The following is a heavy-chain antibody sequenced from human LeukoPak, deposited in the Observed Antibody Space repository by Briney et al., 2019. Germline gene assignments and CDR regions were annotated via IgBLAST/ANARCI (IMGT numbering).Heavy chain of an antibody. CDR3: ARTYYDILLLDY. J-gene: IGHJ4*02. V-gene: IGHV3-11*06. CDR1: GFTFSDYY. Sequence: GGSLRLFCAASGFTFSDYYMSWIRQAPGKGLEWVSYISSSSSYTNYADSVKGRFTISRDNAKNSLYLQMNSLRVEDTAVYYCARTYYDILLLDYWGQGTLVTVSS. D-gene: IGHD3-9*01. CDR2: ISSSSSYT.